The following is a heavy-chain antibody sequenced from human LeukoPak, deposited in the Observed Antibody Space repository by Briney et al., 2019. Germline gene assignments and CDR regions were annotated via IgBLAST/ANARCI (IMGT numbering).Heavy chain of an antibody. J-gene: IGHJ3*02. CDR2: INSDGSRT. CDR1: GFTFSSYW. D-gene: IGHD2-15*01. CDR3: ARDCGGGSCYGPYDAFDI. V-gene: IGHV3-74*01. Sequence: GGSLRLSCAASGFTFSSYWMHWVRQAPGKGLVWVSRINSDGSRTTYADSVKGRFTISRDNAKNTLHLQMNSLRAEDTAVYYCARDCGGGSCYGPYDAFDIWGQGTMVTVSS.